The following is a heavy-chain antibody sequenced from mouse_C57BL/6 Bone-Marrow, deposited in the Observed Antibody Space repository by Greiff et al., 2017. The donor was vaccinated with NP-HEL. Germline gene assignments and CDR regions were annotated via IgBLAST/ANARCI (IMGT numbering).Heavy chain of an antibody. Sequence: EVKFVESGGGLVQPGGSMKLSCVASGFTFSNYWMNWVRQSPEKGLEWVAQIRLKSDNYATHYAESVKGRFTISRDDSKSSVYLQMNNLRAEDTGIYYCIYDGYYPYAMDYWGQGTSVTVSS. D-gene: IGHD2-3*01. V-gene: IGHV6-3*01. CDR3: IYDGYYPYAMDY. CDR2: IRLKSDNYAT. CDR1: GFTFSNYW. J-gene: IGHJ4*01.